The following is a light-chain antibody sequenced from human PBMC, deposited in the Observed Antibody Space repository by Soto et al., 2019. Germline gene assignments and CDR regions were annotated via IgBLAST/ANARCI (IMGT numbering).Light chain of an antibody. Sequence: ERCTLCCRSRQSVSSYLAWYQQKPGQAPRLLIYDASNRATGIPARFSGSGSGTDFTLTISSLEPEDFAVYYCQQRSNWPPITFGQGTRLEIK. CDR3: QQRSNWPPIT. CDR1: QSVSSY. V-gene: IGKV3-11*01. CDR2: DAS. J-gene: IGKJ5*01.